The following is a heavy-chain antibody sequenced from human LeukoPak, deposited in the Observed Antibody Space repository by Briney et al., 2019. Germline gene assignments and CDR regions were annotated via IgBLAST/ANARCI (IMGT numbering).Heavy chain of an antibody. CDR2: VSADGTT. J-gene: IGHJ4*02. V-gene: IGHV4-4*08. CDR1: GDSVTSSY. D-gene: IGHD3-22*01. CDR3: ARVLKEYKYDITGSLYFDY. Sequence: SETLSLTCSVSGDSVTSSYWNWIRQPPGKGLEWIGYVSADGTTNYSPSLRSRLIMSGDTAKNDISLILISVTAADTAVYFCARVLKEYKYDITGSLYFDYWGQGTVVTVSS.